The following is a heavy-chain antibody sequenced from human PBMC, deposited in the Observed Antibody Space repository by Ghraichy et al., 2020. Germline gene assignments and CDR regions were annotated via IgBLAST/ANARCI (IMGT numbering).Heavy chain of an antibody. CDR1: GFTFNNHS. CDR2: VSGGGRGT. D-gene: IGHD1-14*01. Sequence: GESLNISCRASGFTFNNHSMNWVRQAPGKGLEWVSAVSGGGRGTYYADSVKGRFIIYRDNSKNTVYLQMNSLRAEDTARYFCANPIVAAGYYRSRRFQHWGQGTLVTVSS. V-gene: IGHV3-23*01. CDR3: ANPIVAAGYYRSRRFQH. J-gene: IGHJ1*01.